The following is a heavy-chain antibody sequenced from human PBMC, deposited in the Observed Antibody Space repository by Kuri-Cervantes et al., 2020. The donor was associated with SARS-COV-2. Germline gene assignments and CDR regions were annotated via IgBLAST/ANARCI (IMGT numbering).Heavy chain of an antibody. D-gene: IGHD2-15*01. Sequence: GSLRLSCTISGGSISSSSDYWGWIRQPPGKGLEWIGSIYYSGSTYYNPSLKSRVTISVDTSKNQFSLKLSSVTAADTAVYYCASIPGGSAAYYYGMDVWGQGTTVTVSS. CDR2: IYYSGST. CDR3: ASIPGGSAAYYYGMDV. V-gene: IGHV4-39*01. J-gene: IGHJ6*02. CDR1: GGSISSSSDY.